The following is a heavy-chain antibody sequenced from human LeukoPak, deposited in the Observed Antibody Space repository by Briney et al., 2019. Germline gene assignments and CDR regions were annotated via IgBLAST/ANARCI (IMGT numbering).Heavy chain of an antibody. J-gene: IGHJ4*02. D-gene: IGHD5-18*01. V-gene: IGHV1-3*01. CDR1: GYTFTSYA. CDR3: ARGIQLWKFDY. CDR2: INAGNGNT. Sequence: ASVQVSCKASGYTFTSYAMHWVRQAPGQRLEWMGWINAGNGNTKYSQKFQGRVTITRDTSASTAYMELSSLRSEDTAVYYCARGIQLWKFDYWGQGTLVSVSS.